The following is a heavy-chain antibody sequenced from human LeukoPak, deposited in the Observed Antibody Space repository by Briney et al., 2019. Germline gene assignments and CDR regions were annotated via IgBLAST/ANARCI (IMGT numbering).Heavy chain of an antibody. CDR3: AKEIDTLGTNAFDI. D-gene: IGHD2-15*01. V-gene: IGHV3-43*02. CDR1: GFSFDDYP. Sequence: GGSLRLSCAASGFSFDDYPMHWVRQAPGKGLEWVSLINEDGGKTFYADSVRGRFTISRDNSKNSLYLQMNSLRTEDTALYYCAKEIDTLGTNAFDIWGQGTIVTVSS. CDR2: INEDGGKT. J-gene: IGHJ3*02.